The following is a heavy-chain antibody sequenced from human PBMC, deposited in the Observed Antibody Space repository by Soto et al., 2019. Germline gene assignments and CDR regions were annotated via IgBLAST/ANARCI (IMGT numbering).Heavy chain of an antibody. CDR2: ISKDGNNK. J-gene: IGHJ6*01. CDR3: ARGIDGYNYWDHYYYGMDV. D-gene: IGHD5-12*01. Sequence: QVQVVESGGGVVQPGRTLRLSCVASGFTFSSYGIHWVRQAPGKGLEWVAVISKDGNNKYYADSVKGRFTISRDNSKNTLFLQMNSLRAEDTAVYYCARGIDGYNYWDHYYYGMDVW. V-gene: IGHV3-30*03. CDR1: GFTFSSYG.